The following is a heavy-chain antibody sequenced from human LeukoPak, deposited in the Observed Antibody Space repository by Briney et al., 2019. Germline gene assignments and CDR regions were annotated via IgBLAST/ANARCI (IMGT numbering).Heavy chain of an antibody. V-gene: IGHV3-7*01. D-gene: IGHD5-12*01. Sequence: PGGSLRLSCAASGFTFSSYWMSWVRQPPGKGLEWVANSDQDESEKNYVDSVKGRFTISRDNDKNSLYLQMNSLRAEDTALYYCVRDRGYSTFDYWGQGILVTVSS. CDR1: GFTFSSYW. J-gene: IGHJ4*02. CDR2: SDQDESEK. CDR3: VRDRGYSTFDY.